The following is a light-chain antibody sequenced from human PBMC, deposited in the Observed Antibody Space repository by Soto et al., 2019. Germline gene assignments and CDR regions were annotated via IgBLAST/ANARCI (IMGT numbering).Light chain of an antibody. J-gene: IGKJ5*01. CDR3: QQYDNVPIT. CDR1: QGISSY. V-gene: IGKV1D-8*03. CDR2: AAS. Sequence: VIWLTPSPALLSASPVERVTICCMMSQGISSYLACYQQKPGKAPELLIYAASTLQGGVPSRISGSGSGTAFSPTISSLQAEDNLTFYCQQYDNVPITFGQGTRLEIK.